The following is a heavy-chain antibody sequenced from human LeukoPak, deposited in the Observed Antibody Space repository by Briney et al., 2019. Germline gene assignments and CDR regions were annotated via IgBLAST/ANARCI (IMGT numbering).Heavy chain of an antibody. CDR1: GYTFTSYG. CDR2: NSAYNGNT. J-gene: IGHJ4*02. Sequence: ASVKVSCKASGYTFTSYGISWVRQAPGQGLEWMGWNSAYNGNTNYAQKLQGRVTMTTDTSTSTAYMELRSLRSDDTAVYYCARTQLGYCSSTSCPTYFDYWGQGTLVTVSS. D-gene: IGHD2-2*01. CDR3: ARTQLGYCSSTSCPTYFDY. V-gene: IGHV1-18*01.